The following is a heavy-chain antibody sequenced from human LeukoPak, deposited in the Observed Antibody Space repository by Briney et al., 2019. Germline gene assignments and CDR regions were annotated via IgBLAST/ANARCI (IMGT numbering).Heavy chain of an antibody. D-gene: IGHD6-13*01. CDR3: AKDGQIAAAAYYFDY. CDR1: EFSFPNYA. CDR2: ISGSGGGT. V-gene: IGHV3-23*01. J-gene: IGHJ4*02. Sequence: GGSLRLSCVGSEFSFPNYAMSWVRQAPGRGLEWVSSISGSGGGTYYADSVKGRFTISRDNSKNTLYLQMNSLRAEDTAVYYCAKDGQIAAAAYYFDYWGQGTLVTVSS.